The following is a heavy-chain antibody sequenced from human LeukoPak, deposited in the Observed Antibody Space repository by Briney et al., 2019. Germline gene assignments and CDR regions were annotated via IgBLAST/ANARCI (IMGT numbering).Heavy chain of an antibody. CDR2: VYYTGST. J-gene: IGHJ4*02. CDR3: ARTQYCSSSTSCYFGYFDY. V-gene: IGHV4-61*01. CDR1: GDSVSSASYY. D-gene: IGHD2-2*01. Sequence: SETLSLTCTVSGDSVSSASYYWSWIRQPPGEGLEWIAYVYYTGSTNYNPSLKSRVTISLDMSKNQFSLKLSSVTAADTAVYYCARTQYCSSSTSCYFGYFDYWGQGTLVTVSS.